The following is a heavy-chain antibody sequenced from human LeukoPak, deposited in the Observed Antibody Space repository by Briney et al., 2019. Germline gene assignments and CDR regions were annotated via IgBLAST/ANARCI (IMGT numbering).Heavy chain of an antibody. D-gene: IGHD3-22*01. V-gene: IGHV4-39*01. CDR1: GGSISSNSYY. CDR2: VHYSGRT. J-gene: IGHJ6*03. CDR3: ARGPARHYDSRGYYKYNQYMDV. Sequence: SETLSLTCTVSGGSISSNSYYWGWIRQPPGKVLEWIGSVHYSGRTYDNLSLQSRVTISVDTSKNQFSLKLSSVTAADTAVYYCARGPARHYDSRGYYKYNQYMDVWGKGTTVTVSS.